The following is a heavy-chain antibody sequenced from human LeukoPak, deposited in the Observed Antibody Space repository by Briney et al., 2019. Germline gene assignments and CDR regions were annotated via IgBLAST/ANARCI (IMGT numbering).Heavy chain of an antibody. CDR3: ARDYSGYEFDY. D-gene: IGHD5-12*01. J-gene: IGHJ4*02. Sequence: SETLSLTCAVSGGSLSSSNWWSGVRQPPGRGVEWMGEIYHSGSTNYSPSLTSRVTLSADTSKNQFSLKLNSLTAADSAIYYCARDYSGYEFDYWPEGTLVRVSS. CDR1: GGSLSSSNW. CDR2: IYHSGST. V-gene: IGHV4-4*02.